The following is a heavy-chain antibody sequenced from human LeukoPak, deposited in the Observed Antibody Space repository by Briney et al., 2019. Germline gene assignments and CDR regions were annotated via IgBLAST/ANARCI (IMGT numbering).Heavy chain of an antibody. D-gene: IGHD3-16*01. Sequence: GRSLRLSCAASGFTFSSYAMHWVRQAPGKGLEWVAVISYDGSNKYYADSVKGRFTISRDNSKNTLYLQMNSLRAEDTAVYYCAKSRSRNMLTFGGVENWFDPWGQGTLVTVSS. V-gene: IGHV3-30*04. CDR3: AKSRSRNMLTFGGVENWFDP. J-gene: IGHJ5*02. CDR2: ISYDGSNK. CDR1: GFTFSSYA.